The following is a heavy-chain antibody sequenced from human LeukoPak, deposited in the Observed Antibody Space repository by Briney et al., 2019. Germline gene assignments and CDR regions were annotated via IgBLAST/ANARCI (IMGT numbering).Heavy chain of an antibody. J-gene: IGHJ4*02. D-gene: IGHD3-10*01. CDR1: GFTFSTYA. V-gene: IGHV3-23*01. CDR2: ISGSAGAP. CDR3: AKDPLGRYYYQSGKDFYGELDY. Sequence: GGSLTLSCAASGFTFSTYAMSWVRQAPGKGLDWVAGISGSAGAPFYTDSVKGRFTISRDNSKNTLFLQMNSLRVEDTALYYCAKDPLGRYYYQSGKDFYGELDYWGQGTLVTVSS.